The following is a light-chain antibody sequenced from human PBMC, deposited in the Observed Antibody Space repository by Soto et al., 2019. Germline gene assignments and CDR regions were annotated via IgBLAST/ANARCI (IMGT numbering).Light chain of an antibody. CDR3: YQYDSSPWT. Sequence: EIVLTQSPATLSLSPGERATLSCRASQSVSNYLAWYQQKPGQSPRLVIYDASSRATGIPDRFSGSGSGTDFTLTISRLEPEDFAVYFCYQYDSSPWTFGQGTKVDIK. CDR1: QSVSNY. CDR2: DAS. J-gene: IGKJ1*01. V-gene: IGKV3-20*01.